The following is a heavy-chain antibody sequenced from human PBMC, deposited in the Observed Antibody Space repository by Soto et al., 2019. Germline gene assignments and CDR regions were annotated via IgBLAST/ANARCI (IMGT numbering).Heavy chain of an antibody. CDR2: IYYSGST. D-gene: IGHD6-13*01. V-gene: IGHV4-31*03. CDR3: ARVSMIAAAGYNWFDP. Sequence: TLSLTCSVSDDSINGDKYYWGWIRQPPGKGLEWIGYIYYSGSTYYNPSLKSRVTISVDTSKNQFSLKLSSVTAADTAVYYCARVSMIAAAGYNWFDPWGQGTLVTVSS. CDR1: DDSINGDKYY. J-gene: IGHJ5*02.